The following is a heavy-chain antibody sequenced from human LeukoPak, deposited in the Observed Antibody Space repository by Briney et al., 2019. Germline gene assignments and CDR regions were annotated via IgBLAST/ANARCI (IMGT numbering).Heavy chain of an antibody. CDR2: ISSNSITI. V-gene: IGHV3-48*02. J-gene: IGHJ4*02. CDR3: ARGYSALDY. D-gene: IGHD6-13*01. Sequence: GGSLRLSSAASGFTCSSFSLKWVRQAPGMGLEWVSYISSNSITIYYADSVKGRFTISRDSAKNSLYLQMNSLRDEDTAVYYCARGYSALDYWGQGTLVTVSS. CDR1: GFTCSSFS.